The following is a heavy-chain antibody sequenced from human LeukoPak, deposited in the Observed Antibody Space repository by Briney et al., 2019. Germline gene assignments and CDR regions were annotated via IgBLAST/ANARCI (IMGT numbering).Heavy chain of an antibody. Sequence: SETLSLTCTVSGGSISSSSYYWGWIRQPPGKGLEWIGSIYYSGSTYYNPSLKSRVTISVDTSKNQFSLKLSSVTAADTAVYCCASSYDFWSGYFPAWGQGTLVTVSS. CDR3: ASSYDFWSGYFPA. V-gene: IGHV4-39*07. D-gene: IGHD3-3*01. CDR2: IYYSGST. J-gene: IGHJ5*02. CDR1: GGSISSSSYY.